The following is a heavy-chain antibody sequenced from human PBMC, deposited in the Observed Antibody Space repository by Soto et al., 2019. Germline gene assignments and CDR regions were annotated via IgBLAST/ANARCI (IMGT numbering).Heavy chain of an antibody. Sequence: GGSLRLSCAASGFTFSSYAMNWVRQAPGKGLEWVSVISGSGGSTYYADSVKGRFTISRDNSKNTLYLLMNSLRAEDTAVYYCARRSSSWYFDYWAQGTLVTVSS. V-gene: IGHV3-23*01. J-gene: IGHJ4*02. D-gene: IGHD6-13*01. CDR1: GFTFSSYA. CDR3: ARRSSSWYFDY. CDR2: ISGSGGST.